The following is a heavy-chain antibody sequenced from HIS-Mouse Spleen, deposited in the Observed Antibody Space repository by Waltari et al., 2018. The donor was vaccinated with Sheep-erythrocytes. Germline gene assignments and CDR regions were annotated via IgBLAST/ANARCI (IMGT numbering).Heavy chain of an antibody. V-gene: IGHV5-51*03. Sequence: EVQLVQSGAEVKKPGESLKISCKGSGYSFTSYWIGWVRQMPGKGLEWMGVIYPGDAETRYSPSFQGQVTISADKSISTAYLQWGSLKASDTAMYYCARRTYYDFWSGYYTDAFDIWGQGTMVTVSS. CDR3: ARRTYYDFWSGYYTDAFDI. J-gene: IGHJ3*02. D-gene: IGHD3-3*01. CDR2: IYPGDAET. CDR1: GYSFTSYW.